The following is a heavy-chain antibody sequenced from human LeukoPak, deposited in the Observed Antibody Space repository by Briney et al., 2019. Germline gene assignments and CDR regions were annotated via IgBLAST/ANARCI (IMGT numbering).Heavy chain of an antibody. CDR3: ARGARPSAYYYYYMDV. Sequence: VASVKVSCKASGGTFSSYAISWVRQAPGQGLEWMGGIIPIFGTANYAQKFQGRVTITADESTSTAYMELSSLRSEDTAVYYCARGARPSAYYYYYMDVWGKGTTVTVPS. V-gene: IGHV1-69*13. J-gene: IGHJ6*03. CDR2: IIPIFGTA. D-gene: IGHD5-12*01. CDR1: GGTFSSYA.